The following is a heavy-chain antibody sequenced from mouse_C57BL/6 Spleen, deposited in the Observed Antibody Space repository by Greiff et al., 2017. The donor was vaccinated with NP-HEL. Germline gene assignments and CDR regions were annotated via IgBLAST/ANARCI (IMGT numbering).Heavy chain of an antibody. CDR1: GFTFSSYG. J-gene: IGHJ4*01. CDR3: ATLMDY. V-gene: IGHV5-6*02. Sequence: DVKLVESGGDLVKPGGSLKLSCAASGFTFSSYGMSWVRQTPDKRLEWVATISSGGSYTYYPDSVKGRFTISRDNAKNTLYLQMSSLKSEDTAMYYCATLMDYWGQGTSVTVSS. CDR2: ISSGGSYT.